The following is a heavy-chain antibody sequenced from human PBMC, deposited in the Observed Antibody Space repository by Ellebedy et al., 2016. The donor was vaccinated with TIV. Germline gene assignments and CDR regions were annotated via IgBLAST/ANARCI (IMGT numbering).Heavy chain of an antibody. CDR3: ARSSGGLTQYDN. J-gene: IGHJ4*02. CDR1: GYSLTSYW. CDR2: IDLSDSYT. D-gene: IGHD3-10*01. V-gene: IGHV5-10-1*01. Sequence: GESLKISCKGPGYSLTSYWITWVRQMSGKGLEWMGRIDLSDSYTNYSPAFQGHVTISADKSTTTAYLQWRSLKASDTAMYYCARSSGGLTQYDNWGQGTLVTVS.